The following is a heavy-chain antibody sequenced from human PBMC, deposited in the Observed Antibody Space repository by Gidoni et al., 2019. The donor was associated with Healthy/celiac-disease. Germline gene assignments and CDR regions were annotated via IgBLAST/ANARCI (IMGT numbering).Heavy chain of an antibody. Sequence: SGGTFSSYAISWVRQAPGQGLEWMGGIIPIFGTANYAQKFQGRVTITADKSTSTAYMELSSLRSEDTAVYYCAIRVYYYDSSGYSPFDYWGQGTLVTVSS. CDR2: IIPIFGTA. CDR3: AIRVYYYDSSGYSPFDY. D-gene: IGHD3-22*01. CDR1: GGTFSSYA. J-gene: IGHJ4*02. V-gene: IGHV1-69*06.